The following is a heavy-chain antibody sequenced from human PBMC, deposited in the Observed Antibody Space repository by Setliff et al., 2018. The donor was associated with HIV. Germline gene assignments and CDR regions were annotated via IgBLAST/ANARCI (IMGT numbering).Heavy chain of an antibody. Sequence: SVKVSCKASGGTFKNLAISWVRQAPGQGLEWMGGVIPSFATANYAQKFQGRITITADELTSTAYMELSSLKSEDTAVYYCARDPTGGAARFDYWGQGTLVTVSS. CDR3: ARDPTGGAARFDY. CDR1: GGTFKNLA. D-gene: IGHD6-6*01. V-gene: IGHV1-69*13. J-gene: IGHJ4*02. CDR2: VIPSFATA.